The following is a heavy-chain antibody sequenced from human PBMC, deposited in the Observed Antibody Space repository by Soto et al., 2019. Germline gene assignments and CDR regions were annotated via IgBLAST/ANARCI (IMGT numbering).Heavy chain of an antibody. CDR3: ARQRTSVVTQAYFDV. CDR1: GDSISSGSY. J-gene: IGHJ4*02. D-gene: IGHD2-21*02. Sequence: SETLSLTCTVSGDSISSGSYWGWIRQPPGEGPEWIASIYHGGTTFYNPSLKSRISISVDTSKDQFSLKLKSVTAADTALYFCARQRTSVVTQAYFDVWGPGSLVTVSS. V-gene: IGHV4-38-2*02. CDR2: IYHGGTT.